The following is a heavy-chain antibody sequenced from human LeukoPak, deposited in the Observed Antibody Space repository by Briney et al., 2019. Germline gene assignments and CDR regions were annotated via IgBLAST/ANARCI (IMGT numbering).Heavy chain of an antibody. D-gene: IGHD1-1*01. V-gene: IGHV4-39*07. CDR2: IYYSGST. CDR3: ARASGWNRDY. CDR1: GGSISSSSYY. J-gene: IGHJ4*02. Sequence: SETLSLTCTVSGGSISSSSYYWGWIRQPPGKELEWIGSIYYSGSTYYNPSLKSRVTISVDTSKNQFSLKLSSVTAADTAVYYCARASGWNRDYWGQGTLVTVSS.